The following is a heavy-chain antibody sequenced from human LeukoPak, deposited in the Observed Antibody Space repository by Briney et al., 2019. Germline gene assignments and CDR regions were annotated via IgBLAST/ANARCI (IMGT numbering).Heavy chain of an antibody. Sequence: ASVKVSCKASGYTFTGYYMHWERQAPGQGLEWMGWINPNSGGAKYAQKFQGRVTMTSDTSISTAYMELTRLTSDDTAIYYCAREGIAATGEDTIDYWGQGTLVTVSS. V-gene: IGHV1-2*02. CDR3: AREGIAATGEDTIDY. CDR1: GYTFTGYY. J-gene: IGHJ4*02. CDR2: INPNSGGA. D-gene: IGHD6-13*01.